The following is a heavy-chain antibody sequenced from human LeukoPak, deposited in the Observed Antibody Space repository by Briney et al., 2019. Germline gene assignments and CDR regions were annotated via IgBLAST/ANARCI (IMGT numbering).Heavy chain of an antibody. J-gene: IGHJ6*02. Sequence: GGSLRLSCAASEFTFGIYWMSWVRQAPGKGLEWVANIKQDGSEKHYVDSVKGRFTISRDNAKNSLYLQMNSLRAEDTAVYYCVNFGVVYYYYGMDVWGQGTTVTVSS. D-gene: IGHD3-3*01. CDR1: EFTFGIYW. CDR2: IKQDGSEK. V-gene: IGHV3-7*01. CDR3: VNFGVVYYYYGMDV.